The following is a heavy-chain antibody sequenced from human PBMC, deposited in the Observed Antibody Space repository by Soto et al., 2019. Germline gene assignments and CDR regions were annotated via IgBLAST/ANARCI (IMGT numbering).Heavy chain of an antibody. CDR1: GFTFSSYG. D-gene: IGHD6-19*01. CDR2: VSYDGSNK. Sequence: QVQLVESGGGGVQPGRSLRLSCATSGFTFSSYGMHWVRQAPGKGLEWVAVVSYDGSNKYYADSVKGRFTISRDNSKNTLYLQMNSLRAEDTAVYYCAKVLTSGWTTDAFDIWGQGTMVTVSS. J-gene: IGHJ3*02. CDR3: AKVLTSGWTTDAFDI. V-gene: IGHV3-30*18.